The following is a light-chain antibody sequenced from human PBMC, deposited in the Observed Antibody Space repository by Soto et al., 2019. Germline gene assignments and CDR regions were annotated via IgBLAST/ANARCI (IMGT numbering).Light chain of an antibody. J-gene: IGLJ2*01. CDR3: QSYDSSALGVV. CDR2: GNS. V-gene: IGLV1-40*01. CDR1: SSNIGAGYD. Sequence: QSVLTQPPSVSGAPGQRVTISCTGSSSNIGAGYDVHWYQQLPGTAPKLLIYGNSNRPSGVPDRFSGSKSGTSASLAIAGLLAEEEADYYCQSYDSSALGVVFGGGTKLTVL.